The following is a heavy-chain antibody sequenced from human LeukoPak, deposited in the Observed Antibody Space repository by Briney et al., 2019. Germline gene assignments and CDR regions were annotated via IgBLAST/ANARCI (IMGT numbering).Heavy chain of an antibody. V-gene: IGHV4-34*01. Sequence: PSETLSLTCAVYGGSFSGYYWSWIRQPPGKGLEWIGEINHSGSTNYNPSLKSRVTISVDTSKNQFSLKLSSVTAADTAVYYCARGTLRDGYGPGYFDYWGQGTLVTVSS. CDR2: INHSGST. CDR3: ARGTLRDGYGPGYFDY. D-gene: IGHD5-24*01. J-gene: IGHJ4*02. CDR1: GGSFSGYY.